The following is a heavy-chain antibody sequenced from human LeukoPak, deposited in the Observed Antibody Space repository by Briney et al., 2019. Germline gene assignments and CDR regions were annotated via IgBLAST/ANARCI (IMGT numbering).Heavy chain of an antibody. Sequence: SVKVSCKASGGTFSSYAISWVRQAPGQGLEWMGGIIPIFGTANYAQKFQGRVTITADESTSIAYMELSSLRSEDTAVYYCARGAPYYYDSSGYYVDYWGQGTLVTVSS. V-gene: IGHV1-69*13. J-gene: IGHJ4*02. D-gene: IGHD3-22*01. CDR1: GGTFSSYA. CDR3: ARGAPYYYDSSGYYVDY. CDR2: IIPIFGTA.